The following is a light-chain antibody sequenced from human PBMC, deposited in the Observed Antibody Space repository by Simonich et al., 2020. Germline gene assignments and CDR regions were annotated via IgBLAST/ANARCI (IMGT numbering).Light chain of an antibody. V-gene: IGLV2-14*01. Sequence: QSALTQPASVSGSPGQSITISCTGTSSDVGGYNYVSRYKQHPGKAPKLMIYDVSKRPSGVSNRFSGSKSGNTASLTISGLQAEDEADYYCSSYTSSSTWVFGGGTKLTVL. CDR1: SSDVGGYNY. J-gene: IGLJ3*02. CDR3: SSYTSSSTWV. CDR2: DVS.